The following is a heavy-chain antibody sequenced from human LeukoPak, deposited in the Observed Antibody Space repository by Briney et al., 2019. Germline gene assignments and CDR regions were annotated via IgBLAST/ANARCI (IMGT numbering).Heavy chain of an antibody. CDR2: IYHSGST. D-gene: IGHD3-22*01. V-gene: IGHV4-59*12. J-gene: IGHJ2*01. CDR1: GGSISSYY. Sequence: SETLCLTCTVSGGSISSYYWTWIRQPPGKGLEWIGYIYHSGSTYYNPSLKSRVTISVDRSKNQFSLKLSSVTAADTAVYYCARAVADYYDSSGPLRGGNFDLWGRGTLVTVSS. CDR3: ARAVADYYDSSGPLRGGNFDL.